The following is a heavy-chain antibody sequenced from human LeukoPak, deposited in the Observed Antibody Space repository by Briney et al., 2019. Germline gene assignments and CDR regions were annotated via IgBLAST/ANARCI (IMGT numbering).Heavy chain of an antibody. CDR2: ISGSGGST. CDR1: GFTFSSYA. V-gene: IGHV3-23*01. D-gene: IGHD3-10*01. CDR3: AKDPVRIGWFGEFGDY. J-gene: IGHJ4*02. Sequence: PGGSLRLSCAASGFTFSSYAMSWVRQSPGKGLEGVSAISGSGGSTYYADSGKGRFTISRDNSKNTLYLQMNSLRAEDTAVYYCAKDPVRIGWFGEFGDYWGQGTLVTVSS.